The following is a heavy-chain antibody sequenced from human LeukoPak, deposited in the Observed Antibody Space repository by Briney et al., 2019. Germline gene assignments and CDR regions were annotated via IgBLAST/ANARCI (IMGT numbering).Heavy chain of an antibody. CDR1: GFTFSSYD. CDR2: IRPSGDNT. CDR3: AELGITMIGGV. J-gene: IGHJ6*04. V-gene: IGHV3-23*01. Sequence: KAGGSLRLSCAASGFTFSSYDMTWVRQAPGRGLEWVSSIRPSGDNTYYGDSVKGRFTISRDNAKNSLYLQMNSLRAEDTAVYYCAELGITMIGGVWGKGTTVTISS. D-gene: IGHD3-10*02.